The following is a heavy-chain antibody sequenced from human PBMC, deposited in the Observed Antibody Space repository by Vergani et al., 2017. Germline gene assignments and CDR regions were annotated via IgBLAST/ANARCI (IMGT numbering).Heavy chain of an antibody. CDR1: GYTFTSYG. V-gene: IGHV1-18*04. CDR3: ARVCSGGSCDPTFADALNI. D-gene: IGHD2-15*01. CDR2: ISAYNGNT. Sequence: QVQLVQSGAEVKKPGASVKVSCKASGYTFTSYGISWVRQAPGQGLEWMGWISAYNGNTNYAQKLQGRVTMTTDTSTSTAYMELRSLRSDDTAVYYCARVCSGGSCDPTFADALNIWGQGTMVTVSS. J-gene: IGHJ3*02.